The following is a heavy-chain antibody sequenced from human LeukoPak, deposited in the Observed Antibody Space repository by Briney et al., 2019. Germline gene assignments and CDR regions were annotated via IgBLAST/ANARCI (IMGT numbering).Heavy chain of an antibody. J-gene: IGHJ4*02. D-gene: IGHD2-2*02. Sequence: PGGSLRLSCAASGFTFSSYDMHWVRQATGKGLEWVSAIGTAGDTYYPGSVKGRFTISRENAKNSLYLQMNSLRAGDTAVYYCARASPYCSSTSCYNFDYWGQGTLVTVSS. CDR3: ARASPYCSSTSCYNFDY. CDR1: GFTFSSYD. V-gene: IGHV3-13*01. CDR2: IGTAGDT.